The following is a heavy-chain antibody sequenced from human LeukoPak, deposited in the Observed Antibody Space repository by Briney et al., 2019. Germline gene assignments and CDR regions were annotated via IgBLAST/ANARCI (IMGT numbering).Heavy chain of an antibody. Sequence: GGSLRLSCAASGFTFSSYSMNWVRQAPGKGLEWVSSISSSSSYIYYADSVKGRFTISRDNAKNSLYLQMNSLRAEDAAVYYCARGQAVAGTPDYWGQGTLVTVSS. V-gene: IGHV3-21*01. J-gene: IGHJ4*02. CDR2: ISSSSSYI. CDR1: GFTFSSYS. D-gene: IGHD6-19*01. CDR3: ARGQAVAGTPDY.